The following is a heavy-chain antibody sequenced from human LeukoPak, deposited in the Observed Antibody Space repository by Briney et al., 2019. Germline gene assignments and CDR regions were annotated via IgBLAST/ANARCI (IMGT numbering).Heavy chain of an antibody. Sequence: GGSLRLSCAASGFTFSRYWMSWVRQAPGKGLEWVANIKEDGSEKYYVDPVKGRFTISRDNAKNSMYLQMNGLRAEDTALYYCARVMAAGSDYWGQGTLVTVSS. CDR2: IKEDGSEK. D-gene: IGHD5-24*01. CDR3: ARVMAAGSDY. CDR1: GFTFSRYW. J-gene: IGHJ4*02. V-gene: IGHV3-7*01.